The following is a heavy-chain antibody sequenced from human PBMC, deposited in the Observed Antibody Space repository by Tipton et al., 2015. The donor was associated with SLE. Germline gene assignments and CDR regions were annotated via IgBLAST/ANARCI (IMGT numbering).Heavy chain of an antibody. D-gene: IGHD3-3*01. CDR3: ARTSGRFRAFDI. Sequence: TLSLTCTVSGGSISSYYWSWIRQPPGKGLEWIGYIYYSGSTNYNPSPKSRVTISVDTSKNQFSLKLSSVTAADTAVYYCARTSGRFRAFDIWGQGTMVTVSS. J-gene: IGHJ3*02. CDR2: IYYSGST. V-gene: IGHV4-59*12. CDR1: GGSISSYY.